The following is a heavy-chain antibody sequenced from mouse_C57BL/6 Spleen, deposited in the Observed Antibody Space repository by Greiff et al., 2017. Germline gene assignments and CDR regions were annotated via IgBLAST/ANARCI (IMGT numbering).Heavy chain of an antibody. CDR2: INPSTGGT. J-gene: IGHJ2*01. Sequence: EVQLVESGPELVKPGASVKISCKASGYSFTGYYMNWVKQSPEKSLEWIGEINPSTGGTTYNQKFKAKATLTVDKSSSTAYMQLKSLTSEDSAVYYCARGGGYWGQGTTLTVSS. V-gene: IGHV1-42*01. CDR3: ARGGGY. CDR1: GYSFTGYY.